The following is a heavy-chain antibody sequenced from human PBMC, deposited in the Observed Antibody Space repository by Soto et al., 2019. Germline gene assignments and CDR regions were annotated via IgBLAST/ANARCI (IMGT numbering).Heavy chain of an antibody. CDR1: GFTFSSYW. CDR3: ARGLGYCSGGSCYSRFDP. D-gene: IGHD2-15*01. V-gene: IGHV3-74*01. Sequence: GGSLRLSCAASGFTFSSYWMHWVRQAPGKGLVWVSRINSDGSSTSYADSVKGRFTISRDNAKNTLYLQMNSLRAEDTAVYYCARGLGYCSGGSCYSRFDPWGQGTLVTVSS. J-gene: IGHJ5*02. CDR2: INSDGSST.